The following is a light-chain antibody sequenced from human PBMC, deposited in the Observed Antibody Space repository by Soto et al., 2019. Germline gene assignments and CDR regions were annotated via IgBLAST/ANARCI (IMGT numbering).Light chain of an antibody. CDR2: GAS. CDR3: QQYANSPRT. CDR1: QSVRSNY. V-gene: IGKV3-20*01. Sequence: EIVLTQSPGTLSLSPGERATLSCRASQSVRSNYLAWYQQKPGQAPRLLMYGASERATGIPDRFNGSGSGPDFTLTISRLEPEDYGVYYCQQYANSPRTFGQGTKVEIK. J-gene: IGKJ1*01.